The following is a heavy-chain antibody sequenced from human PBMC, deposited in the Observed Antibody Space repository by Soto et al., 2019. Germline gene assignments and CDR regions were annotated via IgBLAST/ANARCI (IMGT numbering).Heavy chain of an antibody. CDR3: ATVATTSYNWFDP. D-gene: IGHD5-12*01. CDR1: GFTFSTYW. CDR2: INSAGTIT. Sequence: EVQLVESGGGLVQPGMSLRLSCAASGFTFSTYWMHWVRQAPGKGLVWVSRINSAGTITSYADSVKGRFTVSRDNAKNTLYLQIYSLTADDTAVYYGATVATTSYNWFDPWGQGTLVTVSS. J-gene: IGHJ5*02. V-gene: IGHV3-74*01.